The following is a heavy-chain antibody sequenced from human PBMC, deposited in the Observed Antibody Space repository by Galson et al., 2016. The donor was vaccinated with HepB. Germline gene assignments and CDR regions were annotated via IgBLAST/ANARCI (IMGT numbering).Heavy chain of an antibody. Sequence: SLRLSCAASGFTFSSYWMTWVRQAPGKGLERVANIKQDGSEEYYVDSVKGRFTISRDNAEKSLYLQMNSLRPEDTAVYYCATAVRGSPFDYWGQGTLVTVAS. CDR3: ATAVRGSPFDY. CDR2: IKQDGSEE. CDR1: GFTFSSYW. V-gene: IGHV3-7*02. J-gene: IGHJ4*02. D-gene: IGHD3-10*01.